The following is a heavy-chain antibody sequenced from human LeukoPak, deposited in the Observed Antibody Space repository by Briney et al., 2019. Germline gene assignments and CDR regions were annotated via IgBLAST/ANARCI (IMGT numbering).Heavy chain of an antibody. D-gene: IGHD3-22*01. J-gene: IGHJ4*02. CDR1: GGSISSSSYY. CDR2: IYYSGIT. V-gene: IGHV4-39*01. CDR3: ARQSYYYDSSGYYYDY. Sequence: SETLSLXCTVSGGSISSSSYYWGWIRQPPGKGLEWIGSIYYSGITYYNPSLKSRVTISVDTSKNQFSLKLSSVTAADTAVYYCARQSYYYDSSGYYYDYWGQGTLVTVSS.